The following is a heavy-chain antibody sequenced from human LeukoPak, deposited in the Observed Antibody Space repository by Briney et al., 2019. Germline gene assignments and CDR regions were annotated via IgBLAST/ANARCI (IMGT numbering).Heavy chain of an antibody. CDR3: ARDPYSGSYPVN. V-gene: IGHV4-39*07. CDR1: GGSISTSDRY. D-gene: IGHD1-26*01. CDR2: IYYSGIT. Sequence: PSETLSLTCTVSGGSISTSDRYWGWIRQPPGKGLEWIGSIYYSGITYRNPSLKSRVTMSVDTSKNQFSLKLSSVTAADTAVYYCARDPYSGSYPVNWGQGTLVTVSS. J-gene: IGHJ4*02.